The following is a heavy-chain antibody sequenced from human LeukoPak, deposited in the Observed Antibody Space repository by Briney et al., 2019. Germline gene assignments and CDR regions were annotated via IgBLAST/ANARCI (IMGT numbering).Heavy chain of an antibody. J-gene: IGHJ6*03. V-gene: IGHV3-9*01. Sequence: PGGSLRLSCAASGFTFSDYYMSWVRQGPGEGLGGVSGISWNSGSIGYADSVKGRFTISRDNAKNSLYLQMNSLRAEDTALYYCAKDLSALLPGAHNYMDVWSKGTTVTISS. CDR3: AKDLSALLPGAHNYMDV. D-gene: IGHD3-3*02. CDR2: ISWNSGSI. CDR1: GFTFSDYY.